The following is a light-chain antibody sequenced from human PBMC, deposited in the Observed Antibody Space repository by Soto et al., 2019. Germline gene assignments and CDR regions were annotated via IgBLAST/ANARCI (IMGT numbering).Light chain of an antibody. J-gene: IGLJ3*02. V-gene: IGLV1-44*01. CDR1: DSNIGDNA. CDR2: SNR. Sequence: QSVLTQPPSASGTPGQRVSISCSGSDSNIGDNAVNWFQQLPGTAPKLLIYSNRQRPSGVPDRVSGSKSGTSASLAISGLQSEDEAVYFCATWDDSLNGRVFGGGTKLTVL. CDR3: ATWDDSLNGRV.